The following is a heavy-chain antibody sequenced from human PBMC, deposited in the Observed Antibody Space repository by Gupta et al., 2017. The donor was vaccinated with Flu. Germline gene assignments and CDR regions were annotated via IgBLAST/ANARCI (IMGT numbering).Heavy chain of an antibody. CDR2: IYSGGST. CDR3: ARESRGTFLEWFPYYYYMDV. Sequence: GLEWVSVIYSGGSTYYADSVKGRFTISRDNSKNTLYLQMNSLRAEDTAVYYCARESRGTFLEWFPYYYYMDVWGKGTTVTVSS. J-gene: IGHJ6*03. D-gene: IGHD3-3*01. V-gene: IGHV3-53*01.